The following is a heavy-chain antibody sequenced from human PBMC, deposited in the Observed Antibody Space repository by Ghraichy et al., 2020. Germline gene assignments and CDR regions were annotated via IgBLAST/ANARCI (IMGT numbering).Heavy chain of an antibody. J-gene: IGHJ5*02. CDR3: TTLGLSDT. D-gene: IGHD2/OR15-2a*01. CDR1: GFTFSTAW. Sequence: GGSLRLSCAASGFTFSTAWMSWVRQAPGKGLEWLGSVRSKADGGTTDYAATVKDRFFFSRDDSKDTLYLQMNSLKTEDTAVYYCTTLGLSDTWGQGTLVTVSS. CDR2: VRSKADGGTT. V-gene: IGHV3-15*01.